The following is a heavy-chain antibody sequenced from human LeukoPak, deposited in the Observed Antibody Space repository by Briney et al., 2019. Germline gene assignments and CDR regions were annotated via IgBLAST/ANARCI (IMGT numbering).Heavy chain of an antibody. CDR3: ARGGDMVGGSRSAFDI. Sequence: GGSLRLSCAASGFTFSDYYMSWIRQAPGKGLEWVSYISSSSSYTNYADSVKGRFTVSRDTSKNTLNLQMNSLRADDTAIYYCARGGDMVGGSRSAFDIWGQGTMVTVSS. CDR1: GFTFSDYY. CDR2: ISSSSSYT. D-gene: IGHD1-26*01. V-gene: IGHV3-11*05. J-gene: IGHJ3*02.